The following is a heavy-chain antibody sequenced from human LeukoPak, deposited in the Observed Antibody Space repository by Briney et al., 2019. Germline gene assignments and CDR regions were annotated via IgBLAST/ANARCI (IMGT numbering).Heavy chain of an antibody. J-gene: IGHJ3*02. CDR1: GFTFRRFW. Sequence: GGSLRLSCAASGFTFRRFWMNWGRQAPGRGPELVGNIDQRGGRNNYVDSVKGRFTITRDNAKNSLFLEMSSLRADDTAVYFCARDVEGGTFDIWGQGTTVTVSS. V-gene: IGHV3-7*05. CDR2: IDQRGGRN. D-gene: IGHD3-16*01. CDR3: ARDVEGGTFDI.